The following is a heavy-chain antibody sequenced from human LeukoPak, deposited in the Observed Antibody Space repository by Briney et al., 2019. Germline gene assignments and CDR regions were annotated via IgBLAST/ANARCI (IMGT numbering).Heavy chain of an antibody. Sequence: GGSLRLSCAASGFTFRSYAMSWVRQAPGKGLEWVSYISSSGSTIYYADSVKGRFTISRDNAKNSLYLQMNSLRAEDTAVYYCARDLPPGGEPDTAMVNRNDAFDIWGQGTMVTVSS. V-gene: IGHV3-48*04. J-gene: IGHJ3*02. CDR1: GFTFRSYA. CDR3: ARDLPPGGEPDTAMVNRNDAFDI. D-gene: IGHD5-18*01. CDR2: ISSSGSTI.